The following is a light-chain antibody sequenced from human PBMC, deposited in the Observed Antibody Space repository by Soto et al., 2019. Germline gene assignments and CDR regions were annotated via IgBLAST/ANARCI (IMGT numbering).Light chain of an antibody. CDR1: QSISTY. CDR3: QQSYGIPPVT. J-gene: IGKJ4*01. V-gene: IGKV1-39*01. Sequence: LSASVGDRVTITCRASQSISTYLNWYQQHPGKAPNLLIYTASNLESGVPSRFSGSGSGTDFTLTISNLQPEDFATYYCQQSYGIPPVTFGGGTKVDIK. CDR2: TAS.